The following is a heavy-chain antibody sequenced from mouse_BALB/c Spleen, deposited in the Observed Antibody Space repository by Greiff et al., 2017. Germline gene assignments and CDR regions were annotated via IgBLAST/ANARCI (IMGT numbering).Heavy chain of an antibody. CDR2: IWGDGST. CDR3: ARDQGPTGDSWFAY. V-gene: IGHV2-6-7*01. D-gene: IGHD4-1*02. J-gene: IGHJ3*01. CDR1: GFSLTGYG. Sequence: QVQLKESGPGLVAPSQSLSITCTVSGFSLTGYGVNWVRQPPGKGLEWLGMIWGDGSTDYNSALKSRLSISKDNSKSQVFLKMNSLQTDDTARYYCARDQGPTGDSWFAYWGQGTLVTVSA.